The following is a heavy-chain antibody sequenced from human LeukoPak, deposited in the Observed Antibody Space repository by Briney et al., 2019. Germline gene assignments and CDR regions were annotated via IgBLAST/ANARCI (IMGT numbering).Heavy chain of an antibody. Sequence: SQTLSLTCTVSGGSISSGSYYWSWIRQPAGKGLEWIGRIYTSGSTNYNPTLKSRVTISVDTSKNQFSLKLSSVTAADTAVYYCARQIVGAPHWFDPWGQGTLVTVSS. J-gene: IGHJ5*02. CDR2: IYTSGST. V-gene: IGHV4-61*02. CDR3: ARQIVGAPHWFDP. D-gene: IGHD1-26*01. CDR1: GGSISSGSYY.